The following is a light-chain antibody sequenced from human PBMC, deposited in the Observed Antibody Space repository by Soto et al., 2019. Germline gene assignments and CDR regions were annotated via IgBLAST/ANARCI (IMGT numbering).Light chain of an antibody. CDR3: QQFNIYPGT. J-gene: IGKJ1*01. CDR2: KAS. Sequence: DIQMTQSPSTLSASVGDRVTITCRASQSISSWLAWYQQKPGKAPNLLIYKASSLESGVPSRFSGSGSGTEFTLTISSLQPDDFATYYCQQFNIYPGTFGQGTKVEIK. V-gene: IGKV1-5*03. CDR1: QSISSW.